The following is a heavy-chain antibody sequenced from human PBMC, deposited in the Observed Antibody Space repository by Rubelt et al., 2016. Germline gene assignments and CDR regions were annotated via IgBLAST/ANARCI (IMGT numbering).Heavy chain of an antibody. J-gene: IGHJ4*02. V-gene: IGHV4-39*01. CDR1: GGSISSSSYY. CDR2: IYYSGST. CDR3: ARTRHGYSDGYDFDY. D-gene: IGHD5-18*01. Sequence: QLQLQESGPGLVKPSETLSLSCTVSGGSISSSSYYWGWIRQPPGKGLEWIGSIYYSGSTSYTPSLKSRVPLSVDTSKNKLSLRWSHVTGADTAVYYCARTRHGYSDGYDFDYWGQGTLVTVSS.